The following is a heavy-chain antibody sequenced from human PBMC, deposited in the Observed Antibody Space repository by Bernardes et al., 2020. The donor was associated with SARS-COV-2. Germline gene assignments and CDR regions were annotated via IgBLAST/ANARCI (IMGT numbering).Heavy chain of an antibody. CDR1: GFTVSSNY. D-gene: IGHD2-21*02. J-gene: IGHJ3*02. Sequence: GGSLRLSCAASGFTVSSNYMSWVRQAPGKGLEWVSVIYSGGSTYYADSVKGRFTISRHNSKNTLYLQMNSLRAEDTAVYYCARQVVTAKDDAFDIWGQGTMVTVSS. CDR2: IYSGGST. V-gene: IGHV3-53*04. CDR3: ARQVVTAKDDAFDI.